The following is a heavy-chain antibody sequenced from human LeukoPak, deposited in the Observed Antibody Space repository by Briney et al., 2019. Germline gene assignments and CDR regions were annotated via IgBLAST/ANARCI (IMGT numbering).Heavy chain of an antibody. Sequence: GGSLRLSCAASGFTFSSYAIHWVRQAPAKGLEWVEVISYDGSNKYYADSVKGRFTISRDNSKNTLYLQMNSLRAEDTAVYYCARDLVFPGDIRYYGSGSYYKGGFGYWGQGTLVTVSS. CDR1: GFTFSSYA. J-gene: IGHJ4*02. V-gene: IGHV3-30-3*01. CDR3: ARDLVFPGDIRYYGSGSYYKGGFGY. D-gene: IGHD3-10*01. CDR2: ISYDGSNK.